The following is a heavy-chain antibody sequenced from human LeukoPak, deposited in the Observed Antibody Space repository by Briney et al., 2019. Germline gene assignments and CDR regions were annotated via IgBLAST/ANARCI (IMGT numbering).Heavy chain of an antibody. V-gene: IGHV4-39*01. Sequence: SETLSLTXTVSGGSISSSTYYWGWIRQPPGKGLEWIGSIYYSGNAYYNPSLKSRITMSVDTSKNQFSLRVSSVTAADTALYYCARHERGSSDWFDPWGQGTLVTVSS. CDR2: IYYSGNA. CDR3: ARHERGSSDWFDP. J-gene: IGHJ5*02. D-gene: IGHD6-6*01. CDR1: GGSISSSTYY.